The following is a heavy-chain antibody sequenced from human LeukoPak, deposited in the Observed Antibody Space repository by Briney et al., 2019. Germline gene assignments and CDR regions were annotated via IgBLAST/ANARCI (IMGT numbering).Heavy chain of an antibody. J-gene: IGHJ4*02. CDR3: ARGQGYSYGYGRPIYPDY. V-gene: IGHV1-8*01. CDR1: GYTFTSYD. Sequence: ASVKVSCKASGYTFTSYDINWVRQATGQGLEWMGWMNPNSGNTGYAQKFQGRVTMTRNTSISTAYMELSSLRSEDTAVYYCARGQGYSYGYGRPIYPDYWGQGTLVTVSS. CDR2: MNPNSGNT. D-gene: IGHD5-18*01.